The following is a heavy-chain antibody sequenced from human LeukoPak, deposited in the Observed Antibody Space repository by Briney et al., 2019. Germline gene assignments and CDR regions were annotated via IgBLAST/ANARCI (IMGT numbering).Heavy chain of an antibody. D-gene: IGHD3-3*01. J-gene: IGHJ4*02. CDR3: ARLYYDFWSAPEYYFDY. Sequence: GGSLKISCKGSGYSFTSYWIGWVRQMPGKGLEWMGIIYPGDSDTRYSPSFQGQVTISADKSISTAYLQWSSLKASDTAMYYCARLYYDFWSAPEYYFDYWGQGTLVTVSS. CDR1: GYSFTSYW. CDR2: IYPGDSDT. V-gene: IGHV5-51*01.